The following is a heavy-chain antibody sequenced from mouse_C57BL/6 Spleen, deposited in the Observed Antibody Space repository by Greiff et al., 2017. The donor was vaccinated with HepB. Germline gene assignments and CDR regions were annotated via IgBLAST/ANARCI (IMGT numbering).Heavy chain of an antibody. J-gene: IGHJ2*01. D-gene: IGHD1-1*01. V-gene: IGHV5-17*01. CDR2: ISSGSSTI. Sequence: EVKVVDSGGGLVKPGGSLKLSCAASGFTFSDYGMHWVRQAPEKGLEWVAYISSGSSTIYYADTVKGRFTISRDNAKNTLFLQMTSLRSEDTAMYDCARKNYGSSRLDYWGQGTTLTVSS. CDR3: ARKNYGSSRLDY. CDR1: GFTFSDYG.